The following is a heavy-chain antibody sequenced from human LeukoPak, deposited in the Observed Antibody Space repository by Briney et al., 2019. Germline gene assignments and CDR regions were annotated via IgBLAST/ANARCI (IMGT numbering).Heavy chain of an antibody. CDR2: FNSDGSII. D-gene: IGHD3-10*01. J-gene: IGHJ4*02. CDR3: TRGGVPGAFDY. CDR1: GFTFSSYR. Sequence: GGSLRLSCAASGFTFSSYRMYWVRQAPGKGLVWVSLFNSDGSIISYADSVKGRFTISRDNAKNTLYLQMNSLRAEDTAVYYCTRGGVPGAFDYWGQGTLVTVSS. V-gene: IGHV3-74*01.